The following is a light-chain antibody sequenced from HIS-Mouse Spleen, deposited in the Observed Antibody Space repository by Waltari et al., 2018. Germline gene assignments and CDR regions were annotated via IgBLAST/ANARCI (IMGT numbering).Light chain of an antibody. CDR1: QSISSW. J-gene: IGKJ4*01. V-gene: IGKV1-5*03. CDR2: KAS. CDR3: QQYNSYSKLT. Sequence: DIQMTQSPSTLSASVGDRVTITCRASQSISSWLAWYQQKPGKAPKLLIYKASSLESGVTSRFSGSGAGTEFTLNSSSLQPDDFATYYCQQYNSYSKLTFGGGTKVEIK.